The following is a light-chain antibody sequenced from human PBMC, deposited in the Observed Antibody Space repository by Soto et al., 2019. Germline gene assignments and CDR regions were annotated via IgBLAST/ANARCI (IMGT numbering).Light chain of an antibody. CDR2: KAS. V-gene: IGKV1-5*03. J-gene: IGKJ1*01. CDR1: QSISIW. CDR3: QQYNSYWT. Sequence: DIQMTQSPSTLSASVGDRVTITCRASQSISIWLAWYQQKTGKAPTLLIYKASSLESGVLSMFSGSGSGTEFTLTISSLQPDDLATYYCQQYNSYWTFGQGTKVEIK.